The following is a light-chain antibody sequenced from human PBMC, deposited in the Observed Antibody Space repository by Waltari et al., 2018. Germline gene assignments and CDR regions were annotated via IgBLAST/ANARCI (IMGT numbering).Light chain of an antibody. J-gene: IGKJ1*01. V-gene: IGKV3-20*01. CDR3: QQFDSSPWA. CDR1: QSVSSNF. Sequence: CRASQSVSSNFLAWYQHKSGQAPRLLIDGTSSRAAGVPARFSGSGSGTDFTLTISGLEAEDFAVYYCQQFDSSPWAFGQGTAVEMK. CDR2: GTS.